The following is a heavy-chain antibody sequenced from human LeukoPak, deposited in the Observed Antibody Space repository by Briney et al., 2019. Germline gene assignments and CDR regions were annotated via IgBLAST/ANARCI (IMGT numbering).Heavy chain of an antibody. J-gene: IGHJ3*02. CDR1: GFTFSSYA. CDR3: ARAGIAAGDAFDI. CDR2: ISYDGSNK. V-gene: IGHV3-30-3*01. Sequence: GGSLRLSCAASGFTFSSYAMHWVRQAPGKGLEWVAVISYDGSNKYYADSVKGRFTISRDNSKNTLYLQMNSLRAEDTAVYYCARAGIAAGDAFDIWGQGTMVTVSS. D-gene: IGHD6-13*01.